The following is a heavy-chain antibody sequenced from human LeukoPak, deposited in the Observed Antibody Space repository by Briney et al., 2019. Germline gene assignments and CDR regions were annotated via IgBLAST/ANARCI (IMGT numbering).Heavy chain of an antibody. CDR3: ARGGRYSPFDY. CDR2: IKQDGSEK. D-gene: IGHD5-18*01. Sequence: GGSLRLSCAASGFTFSSYWMSWVRQASGKGLEWVANIKQDGSEKYYVDSVKGRFTISRDNAKNSLYLQMNSLRAEDTAVYYCARGGRYSPFDYWGQGTLVTVSS. CDR1: GFTFSSYW. V-gene: IGHV3-7*01. J-gene: IGHJ4*02.